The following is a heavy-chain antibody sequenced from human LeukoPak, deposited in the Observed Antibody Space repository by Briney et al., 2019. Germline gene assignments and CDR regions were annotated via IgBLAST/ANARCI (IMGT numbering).Heavy chain of an antibody. Sequence: SETLSLTCTVSGGSISSYYWSWIRQPPGKGLKWIGYMYYSGITNYNPSLKSRVTISVDTSKNQFSLQLSSVTAADTAVYYCAREGLLCGGDCYRDAFDIWGQGTMVNVSS. CDR3: AREGLLCGGDCYRDAFDI. J-gene: IGHJ3*02. D-gene: IGHD2-21*02. CDR2: MYYSGIT. V-gene: IGHV4-59*01. CDR1: GGSISSYY.